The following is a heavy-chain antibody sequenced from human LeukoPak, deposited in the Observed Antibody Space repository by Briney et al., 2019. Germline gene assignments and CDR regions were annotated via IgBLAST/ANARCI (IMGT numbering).Heavy chain of an antibody. CDR3: ARDRDSGSYGY. Sequence: PSETLSLTCTVSGGSISSGGYYWSWIRQPPGKGLEWIGYIYHSGSTYYNPSLKSRVTISVDTSKNQFSLKLSSVTAADTAVYYCARDRDSGSYGYWGQGTLVTVSS. J-gene: IGHJ4*02. CDR2: IYHSGST. CDR1: GGSISSGGYY. D-gene: IGHD1-26*01. V-gene: IGHV4-61*08.